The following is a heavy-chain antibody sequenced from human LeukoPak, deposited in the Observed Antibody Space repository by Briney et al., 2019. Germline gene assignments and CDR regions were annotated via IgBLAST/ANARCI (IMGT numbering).Heavy chain of an antibody. J-gene: IGHJ3*02. D-gene: IGHD3-10*01. CDR2: INHSGST. CDR3: AREGSYPAFDI. Sequence: PSETLSLTCAVWVGSFRGYYWSWIRQPPGKGLEWIGEINHSGSTNYNPSLKSRVTISVDTSKNQFSLKLSSVTAADTAVYYCAREGSYPAFDIWGQGTMVTVSS. CDR1: VGSFRGYY. V-gene: IGHV4-34*01.